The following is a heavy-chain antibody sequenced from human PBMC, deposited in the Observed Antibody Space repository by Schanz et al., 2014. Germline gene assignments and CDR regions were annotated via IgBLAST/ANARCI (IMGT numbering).Heavy chain of an antibody. J-gene: IGHJ4*02. CDR1: GFTFDDHA. CDR2: ISWNSGNI. D-gene: IGHD2-21*02. Sequence: EVQLVESGGGLVQPGRSLRLSCAASGFTFDDHAMHWVRQVPGKGLEWVSGISWNSGNIAYADSVKGRFTISRDNAKNSLDLQMNSLRPEDTDLYYCAKVQTHTLYGGNSCFDYWGQGTLVTVSS. V-gene: IGHV3-9*01. CDR3: AKVQTHTLYGGNSCFDY.